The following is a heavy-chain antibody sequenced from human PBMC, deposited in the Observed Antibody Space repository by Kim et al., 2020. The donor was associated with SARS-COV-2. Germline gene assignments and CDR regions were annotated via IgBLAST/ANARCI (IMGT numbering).Heavy chain of an antibody. J-gene: IGHJ5*02. CDR3: ARHRIEYFGGARFNWFDP. CDR2: INYSGST. V-gene: IGHV4-39*01. D-gene: IGHD3-3*01. Sequence: SETLSLTCTVSGGSLSSGSYYWGWIRQPPGKGLEWIGSINYSGSTYYTPSLKSRVTISVDTSKNQFSLSLNSVTAADTAVYYCARHRIEYFGGARFNWFDPWGQGTLVTVSS. CDR1: GGSLSSGSYY.